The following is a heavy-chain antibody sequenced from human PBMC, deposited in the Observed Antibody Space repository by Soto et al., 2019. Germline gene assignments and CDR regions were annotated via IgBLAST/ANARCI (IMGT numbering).Heavy chain of an antibody. J-gene: IGHJ4*02. D-gene: IGHD3-3*01. CDR2: IYYTGNT. CDR3: ARDTRSDYYHEK. CDR1: VFSVISGSYY. Sequence: PSSTXSLTCTFSVFSVISGSYYLSWIRQHPGIVLEWIGYIYYTGNTYYNPSLKSRLAISVDTSKNQFSLKLTSVTAADTAVYYCARDTRSDYYHEKWGQGTLVKVYS. V-gene: IGHV4-31*03.